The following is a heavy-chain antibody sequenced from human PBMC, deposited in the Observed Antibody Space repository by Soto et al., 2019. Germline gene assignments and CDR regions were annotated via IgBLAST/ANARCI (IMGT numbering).Heavy chain of an antibody. Sequence: EVQLVESGGGLVQPGGSLRLPCAASGFTFSRYAMHWVRQAPGKGLEYVSVISSHGGSTYYANSVKGRFTISRDNSKNTLYLQMGSLRVEDMAVYYCARDGGGYYLDYWGQGTLVTVSS. CDR1: GFTFSRYA. J-gene: IGHJ4*02. CDR3: ARDGGGYYLDY. V-gene: IGHV3-64*01. D-gene: IGHD2-15*01. CDR2: ISSHGGST.